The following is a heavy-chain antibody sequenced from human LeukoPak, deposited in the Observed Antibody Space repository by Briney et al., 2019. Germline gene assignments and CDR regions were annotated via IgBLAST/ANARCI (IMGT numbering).Heavy chain of an antibody. V-gene: IGHV3-23*01. Sequence: PGGSLRLSCAASGFTFNNFALHWVRQAPGKGLEWVSGISGPATTSYYADSVKGRFTISRDNSRNTLYLQMNSLRAEDTAVYYCAKPVGPGIAARGAFDIWGQGTMVTVSS. CDR3: AKPVGPGIAARGAFDI. D-gene: IGHD6-25*01. CDR2: ISGPATTS. J-gene: IGHJ3*02. CDR1: GFTFNNFA.